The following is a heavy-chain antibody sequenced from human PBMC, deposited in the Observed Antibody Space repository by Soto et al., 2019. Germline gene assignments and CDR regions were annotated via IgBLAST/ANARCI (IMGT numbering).Heavy chain of an antibody. V-gene: IGHV1-18*01. Sequence: ASVKVSCKASGYTFTSYGISWVRQAPGQGLEWMGWISPYNDNRNYAQKLQGRVTMTTDTSTSTAYMELRSLRSDDTAVYYCARDRMVEILTCYDNLWFDPWGQGTLVTVSS. CDR1: GYTFTSYG. J-gene: IGHJ5*02. D-gene: IGHD3-9*01. CDR3: ARDRMVEILTCYDNLWFDP. CDR2: ISPYNDNR.